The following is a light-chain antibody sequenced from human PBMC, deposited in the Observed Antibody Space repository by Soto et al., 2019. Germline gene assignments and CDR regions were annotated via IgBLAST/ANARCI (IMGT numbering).Light chain of an antibody. V-gene: IGKV1-39*01. CDR1: QSINIY. CDR2: AAS. J-gene: IGKJ2*01. CDR3: QQSYRSPYT. Sequence: IQLTQSPSSLSASVGDRVTVTCRASQSINIYLNWYQQKPGKAPTLLIYAASSLQSGVPSRFSGGGSRTAFTLTISSLQPEDFATYYCQQSYRSPYTFGQGTKLEI.